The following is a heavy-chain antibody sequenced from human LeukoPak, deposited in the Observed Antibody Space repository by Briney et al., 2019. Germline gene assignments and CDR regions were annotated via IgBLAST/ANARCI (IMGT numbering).Heavy chain of an antibody. Sequence: VASVKVSCKASGYTVTSYDINWVRQATGQGLEWMGWMNPNSGNTGYAQKFQGRVTMTRNTSISTAYMELSSLRSEDTAVYYCARGYYYDSSFFDYWGQGTLVTVSS. J-gene: IGHJ4*02. CDR3: ARGYYYDSSFFDY. V-gene: IGHV1-8*01. D-gene: IGHD3-22*01. CDR1: GYTVTSYD. CDR2: MNPNSGNT.